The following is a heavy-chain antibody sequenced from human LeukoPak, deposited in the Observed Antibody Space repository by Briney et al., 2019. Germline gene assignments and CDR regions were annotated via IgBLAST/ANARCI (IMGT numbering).Heavy chain of an antibody. Sequence: GASVKVSCKASGYTSTGYYMHWVRQAPGQGLEWMGWINPNSGGTNYAQKFQGRVTMTRDTSISTAYMELSRLRSDDTAVYYCARSRYDSSGYPGYWGQGTLVTVSS. CDR1: GYTSTGYY. CDR2: INPNSGGT. V-gene: IGHV1-2*02. D-gene: IGHD3-22*01. CDR3: ARSRYDSSGYPGY. J-gene: IGHJ4*02.